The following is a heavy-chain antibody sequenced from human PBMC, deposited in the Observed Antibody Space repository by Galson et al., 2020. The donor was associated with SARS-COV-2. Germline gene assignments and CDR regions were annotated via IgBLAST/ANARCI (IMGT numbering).Heavy chain of an antibody. J-gene: IGHJ4*02. V-gene: IGHV4-39*01. D-gene: IGHD3-22*01. Sequence: STYYNPSLKSRVTISVDTSKNQFSLKLSSVTAADTAVYYCARLSGYYDSSGYYNTAVDYWGQGTLVTVSS. CDR3: ARLSGYYDSSGYYNTAVDY. CDR2: ST.